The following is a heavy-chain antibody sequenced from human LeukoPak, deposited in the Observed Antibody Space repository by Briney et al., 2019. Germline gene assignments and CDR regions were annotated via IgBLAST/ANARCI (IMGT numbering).Heavy chain of an antibody. V-gene: IGHV3-11*01. CDR2: ISSSGSTI. D-gene: IGHD4-17*01. Sequence: GGSLRLSCAASGFTFSDYYMSWIRQAPGKGLEWVSYISSSGSTIYYADSVKGRFTISRDNSKNTLYLQMNSLRAEDTAVYYCAKDNDYGDYRGTHWGQGTLVTVSS. CDR1: GFTFSDYY. CDR3: AKDNDYGDYRGTH. J-gene: IGHJ4*02.